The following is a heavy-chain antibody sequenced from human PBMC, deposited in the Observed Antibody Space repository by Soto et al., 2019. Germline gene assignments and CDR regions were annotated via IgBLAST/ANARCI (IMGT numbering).Heavy chain of an antibody. D-gene: IGHD2-15*01. CDR3: VKGNQLLRYYFEF. Sequence: GSLRLSCSVSGFTFSNYAMHWVRQAPGEGLEYVSGITSDGDSTYHADSVKGRFTISRDNSKNTLYLQMSSLRVEDTAIYYCVKGNQLLRYYFEFWGQGTLVTVSS. J-gene: IGHJ4*02. CDR1: GFTFSNYA. CDR2: ITSDGDST. V-gene: IGHV3-64D*06.